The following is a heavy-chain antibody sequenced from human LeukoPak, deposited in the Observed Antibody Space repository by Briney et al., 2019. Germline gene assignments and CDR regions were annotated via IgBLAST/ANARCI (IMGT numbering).Heavy chain of an antibody. CDR2: IRAYNGNT. CDR1: GYAFTSYG. V-gene: IGHV1-18*01. D-gene: IGHD1-26*01. Sequence: GASVKVSCNASGYAFTSYGISWVRKAPGQGLELMGLIRAYNGNTNYAQKFQGRVTMTTDISASTAYMELRSLRCDETAVDYCARGGTYSQGLLVYWGQGTLVTVSS. J-gene: IGHJ4*02. CDR3: ARGGTYSQGLLVY.